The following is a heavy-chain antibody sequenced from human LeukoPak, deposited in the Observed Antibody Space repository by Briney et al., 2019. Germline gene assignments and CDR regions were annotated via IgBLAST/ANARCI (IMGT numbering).Heavy chain of an antibody. Sequence: SETLSLTCTVSGGSVSSGSYYWSWIRQPPGKGLEWIGYIYYSGSTNYNPSLKSRVTISVDTSKNQFSLKLSSVTAADTAVYYCARARSGYYFDYWGQGTLVTVPS. CDR3: ARARSGYYFDY. CDR2: IYYSGST. V-gene: IGHV4-61*01. D-gene: IGHD6-19*01. J-gene: IGHJ4*02. CDR1: GGSVSSGSYY.